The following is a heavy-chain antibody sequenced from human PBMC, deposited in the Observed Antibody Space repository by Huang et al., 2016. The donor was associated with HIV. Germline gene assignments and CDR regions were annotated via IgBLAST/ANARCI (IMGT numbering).Heavy chain of an antibody. D-gene: IGHD1-1*01. CDR1: NGSLSGYY. V-gene: IGHV4-34*01. CDR3: ARGGSYFDF. CDR2: INQSRST. J-gene: IGHJ4*02. Sequence: QVQLHQWGAGLLKPSETLSLTCAVYNGSLSGYYWTWIRQSPGKGLEWVGDINQSRSTKSNPSLKSRAIISLDTSKNQFSLKVWSVTAADTAVYYCARGGSYFDFWGQGTLVTV.